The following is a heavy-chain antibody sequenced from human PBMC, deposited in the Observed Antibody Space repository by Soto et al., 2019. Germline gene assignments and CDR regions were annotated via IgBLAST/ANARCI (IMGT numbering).Heavy chain of an antibody. D-gene: IGHD5-12*01. V-gene: IGHV1-8*01. Sequence: GASVKVSCKASGYTFTSYDINWVRQATGQGLEWMGWMNPNSGNTGYAQKFQGRVTMTRNTSISTAYMELSSLRSEDTAVYYCARAGERGYSGYDPYYYYGMDVWGQGTTVTVSS. CDR2: MNPNSGNT. J-gene: IGHJ6*02. CDR1: GYTFTSYD. CDR3: ARAGERGYSGYDPYYYYGMDV.